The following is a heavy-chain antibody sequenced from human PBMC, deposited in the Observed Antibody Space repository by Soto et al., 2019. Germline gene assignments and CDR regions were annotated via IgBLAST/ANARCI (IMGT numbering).Heavy chain of an antibody. CDR1: VFTFSSYW. J-gene: IGHJ4*02. CDR3: AREVNSGSYPIFAFDY. D-gene: IGHD1-26*01. CDR2: INSDGSIT. V-gene: IGHV3-74*01. Sequence: EVQLVESGGGLVQPGGSLRLSCAASVFTFSSYWMHWVRQAPGKGLVWVSNINSDGSITRYADSVKGRFTISRDNAKNTLYLQMNSLRAEDTAVYYCAREVNSGSYPIFAFDYWGQGTLVTASS.